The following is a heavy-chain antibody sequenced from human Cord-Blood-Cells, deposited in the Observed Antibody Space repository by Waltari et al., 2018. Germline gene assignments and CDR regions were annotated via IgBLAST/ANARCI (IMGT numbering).Heavy chain of an antibody. J-gene: IGHJ4*02. CDR1: GYTFTGYY. CDR2: INPNSGGT. Sequence: QVQLLPSGAEVKKPGSSVQVSCKASGYTFTGYYMHWVRQAPGQGLEWMGWINPNSGGTNYAQKFQGRVTMTRDTSISTAYMELSRLRSDDTAVYYCARVDKTTVTTDYWGQGTLVTVSS. CDR3: ARVDKTTVTTDY. D-gene: IGHD4-17*01. V-gene: IGHV1-2*02.